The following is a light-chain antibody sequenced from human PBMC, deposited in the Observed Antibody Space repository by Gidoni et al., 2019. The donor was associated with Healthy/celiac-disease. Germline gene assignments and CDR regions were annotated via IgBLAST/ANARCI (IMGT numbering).Light chain of an antibody. V-gene: IGKV3-11*01. J-gene: IGKJ3*01. CDR1: QSVSSY. CDR2: DAS. CDR3: QQRSNWLFT. Sequence: DIVWTQSPATLSLSPGERATLSCRASQSVSSYLAWYQQKPGQAPRLLIYDASNRATGIPARFSGSGSGTDFTLTISSLEPEDFAVYYCQQRSNWLFTFGPGTKVDIK.